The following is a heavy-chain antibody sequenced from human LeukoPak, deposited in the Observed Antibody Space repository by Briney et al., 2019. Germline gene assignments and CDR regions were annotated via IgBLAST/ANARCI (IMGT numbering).Heavy chain of an antibody. CDR1: GGSISSYY. CDR2: IYYSGST. D-gene: IGHD3-22*01. V-gene: IGHV4-59*01. Sequence: SETLSLTCTVSGGSISSYYWSWIRQPPGKGLEGRGYIYYSGSTNYNPSLKSRVTISVDTSTTKFSLKLSSVNDADTAVYSCAREEYYYDSSGYYYANAFDIWGQGTMVTVSS. CDR3: AREEYYYDSSGYYYANAFDI. J-gene: IGHJ3*02.